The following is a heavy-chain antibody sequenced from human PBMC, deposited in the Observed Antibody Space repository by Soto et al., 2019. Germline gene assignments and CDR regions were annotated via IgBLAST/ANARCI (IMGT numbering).Heavy chain of an antibody. Sequence: VQLAESGGGQAQPGGSLRLSCAASGVTFSSYAMSWVRQAPGRGLEWVATVSGAGDYTYYADSVKGRFAISRDNSKTTAYFQMNSVRADDSAVYYFARKSTVILTLPCWYVELWGRGSLVTVSS. V-gene: IGHV3-23*04. CDR1: GVTFSSYA. D-gene: IGHD2-21*01. J-gene: IGHJ2*01. CDR2: VSGAGDYT. CDR3: ARKSTVILTLPCWYVEL.